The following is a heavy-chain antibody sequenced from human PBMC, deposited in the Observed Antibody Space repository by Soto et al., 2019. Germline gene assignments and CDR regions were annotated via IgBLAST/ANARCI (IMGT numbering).Heavy chain of an antibody. D-gene: IGHD4-17*01. CDR3: ARESGGTTATLDYYCFYMDV. CDR2: INPHSGRT. CDR1: GYAFSQFY. J-gene: IGHJ6*03. Sequence: QVQLVQSGAEVKKPGSSVKVSCKASGYAFSQFYIHWMRQAPGQGLEWMGWINPHSGRTKFAQNLHGWVTMTRDTSIKTVYMELSGLRSDATAVYYCARESGGTTATLDYYCFYMDVWGKGTTVTVSS. V-gene: IGHV1-2*04.